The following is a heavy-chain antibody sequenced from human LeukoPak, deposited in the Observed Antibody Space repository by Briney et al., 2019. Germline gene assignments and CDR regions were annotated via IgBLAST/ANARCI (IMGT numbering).Heavy chain of an antibody. CDR2: ISSSSKYI. V-gene: IGHV3-21*01. CDR3: ARSPQGTGSPADY. Sequence: GVSLRLSRGDSGSSFSSYSMNWVRQAPGKDLEWVSSISSSSKYIYYADSVKGRFTISRDNAKNSLYLQMNGLRADDTAVYYCARSPQGTGSPADYWGQGTLVTVSS. J-gene: IGHJ4*02. CDR1: GSSFSSYS. D-gene: IGHD1-1*01.